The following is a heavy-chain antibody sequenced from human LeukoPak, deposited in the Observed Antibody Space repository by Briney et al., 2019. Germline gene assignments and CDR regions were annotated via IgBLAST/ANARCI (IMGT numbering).Heavy chain of an antibody. CDR2: ISSSSSTI. D-gene: IGHD2-21*02. CDR3: ARDSWCGGDCYPDAFDI. J-gene: IGHJ3*02. V-gene: IGHV3-48*01. Sequence: PGGSLRLSCAASGFTFSSYSMNWVRQAPGKGLEWVSYISSSSSTIYYADSVKGRFTISRDNAKNSLYLQMNSLRAEDTAVYYCARDSWCGGDCYPDAFDIWGQGTMVTVSS. CDR1: GFTFSSYS.